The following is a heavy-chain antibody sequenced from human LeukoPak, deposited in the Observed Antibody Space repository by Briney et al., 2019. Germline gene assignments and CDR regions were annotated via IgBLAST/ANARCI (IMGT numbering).Heavy chain of an antibody. CDR3: ARREYSSSQPFDY. Sequence: SQTLSLTCTVSGGSISSGDYYWSWIRQPPGKGLEWIGYIYYSGSTHYNPSLKSRVTISVDTSKNQFSLKLSSVTAADTAVYYCARREYSSSQPFDYWGQGTLVTVSS. J-gene: IGHJ4*02. V-gene: IGHV4-30-4*08. D-gene: IGHD6-6*01. CDR2: IYYSGST. CDR1: GGSISSGDYY.